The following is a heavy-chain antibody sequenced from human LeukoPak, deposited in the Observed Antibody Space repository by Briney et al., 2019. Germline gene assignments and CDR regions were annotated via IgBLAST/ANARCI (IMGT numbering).Heavy chain of an antibody. CDR3: ARAVKVLLWFGPEGNWFDP. Sequence: EASVKVSCKASGYTFTGYYMHWVRQAPGQGLEWMGWINPNSGGTNYAQKFQGRVTMTRNTSISTAYMELSSLRSEDTAVYYCARAVKVLLWFGPEGNWFDPWGQGTLVTVSS. CDR1: GYTFTGYY. CDR2: INPNSGGT. D-gene: IGHD3-10*01. V-gene: IGHV1-2*02. J-gene: IGHJ5*02.